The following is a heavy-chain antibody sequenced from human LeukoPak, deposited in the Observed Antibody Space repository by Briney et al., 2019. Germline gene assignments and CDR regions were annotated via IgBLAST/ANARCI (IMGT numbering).Heavy chain of an antibody. CDR2: IFSNDEK. CDR1: GFSLSNARMG. Sequence: SGPVLVKPTETLTLTCTVSGFSLSNARMGVSWIRQPPGKALEWLAHIFSNDEKSYSTSLKSRLTISKDTSRSQVVLTMTNMDPVDTATYYCARISPTYDLWNEYYYYDMDVWGQGTTVTVSS. CDR3: ARISPTYDLWNEYYYYDMDV. J-gene: IGHJ6*02. D-gene: IGHD3-3*01. V-gene: IGHV2-26*01.